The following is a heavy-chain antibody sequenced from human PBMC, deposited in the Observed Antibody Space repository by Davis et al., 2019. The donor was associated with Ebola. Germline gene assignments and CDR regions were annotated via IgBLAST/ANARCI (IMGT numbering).Heavy chain of an antibody. CDR3: AREPGLYYYDSSGYYLDY. Sequence: GESLKISCAASGFTFSSYSMNWVRQAPGKGLEWVSYISSSGSTIYYADSVKGRFTISRDNAKNSLYLQMNSLRADDTAVYYCAREPGLYYYDSSGYYLDYWGQGTLVTVFS. V-gene: IGHV3-48*04. CDR2: ISSSGSTI. CDR1: GFTFSSYS. D-gene: IGHD3-22*01. J-gene: IGHJ4*02.